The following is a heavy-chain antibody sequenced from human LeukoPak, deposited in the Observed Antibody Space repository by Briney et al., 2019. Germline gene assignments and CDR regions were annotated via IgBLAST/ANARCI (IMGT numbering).Heavy chain of an antibody. D-gene: IGHD4-17*01. CDR3: ARDTVATTFDY. J-gene: IGHJ4*02. CDR2: IKQDGSDK. Sequence: PGGSLRLSCAASGFTFSNYWMSWVCQAPGKGLEWVANIKQDGSDKYYVDSVKGRFSISRDNAKNSLYLQMNSLRAEDTAVYYCARDTVATTFDYWGQGTVVTVSS. V-gene: IGHV3-7*04. CDR1: GFTFSNYW.